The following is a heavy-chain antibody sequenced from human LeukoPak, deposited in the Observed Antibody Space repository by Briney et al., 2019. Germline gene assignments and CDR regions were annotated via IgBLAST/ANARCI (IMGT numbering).Heavy chain of an antibody. CDR1: GGSIGSGGYS. J-gene: IGHJ4*02. D-gene: IGHD6-19*01. Sequence: SETLSLTCAVSGGSIGSGGYSWSWIRQPPGKGLEWIGYIYYSGSTNYNPSLKSRVTISVDTSKNQFSLKLSSVTAADTAVYYCARVVVGQWLHWGYFDYWGQGTLVTVSS. V-gene: IGHV4-61*08. CDR2: IYYSGST. CDR3: ARVVVGQWLHWGYFDY.